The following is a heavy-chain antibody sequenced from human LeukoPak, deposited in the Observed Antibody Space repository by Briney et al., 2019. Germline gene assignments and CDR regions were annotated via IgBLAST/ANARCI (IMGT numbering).Heavy chain of an antibody. V-gene: IGHV4-59*08. J-gene: IGHJ4*02. CDR1: GGSISTYY. CDR2: IYHSGIT. D-gene: IGHD2-15*01. Sequence: SETLSLTCTVSGGSISTYYWSWIRQPPGKGLEWIGFIYHSGITNYNPSLKSRVTISVDTSKNQFSLKLSSVTAADTAVYYCARQSASSGYCSGGSCETYFDYWGQGTLVTVSS. CDR3: ARQSASSGYCSGGSCETYFDY.